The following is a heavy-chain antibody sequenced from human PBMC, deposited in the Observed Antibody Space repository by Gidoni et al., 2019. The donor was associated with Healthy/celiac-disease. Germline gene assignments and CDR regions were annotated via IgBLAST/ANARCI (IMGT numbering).Heavy chain of an antibody. V-gene: IGHV3-43*02. J-gene: IGHJ4*02. CDR2: ISRNGGST. D-gene: IGHD6-6*01. CDR3: AKDIRSWSSSSGYYFDY. CDR1: GFPFAAYA. Sequence: EVQLVESGGGVVQPGGSLRLSCAAPGFPFAAYAMHWVRQAPGKGLEWVSLISRNGGSTYYADSVKGRFTISRDNSKNSLYLQMNSLRTEDTALYYCAKDIRSWSSSSGYYFDYWGQGTLVTVSS.